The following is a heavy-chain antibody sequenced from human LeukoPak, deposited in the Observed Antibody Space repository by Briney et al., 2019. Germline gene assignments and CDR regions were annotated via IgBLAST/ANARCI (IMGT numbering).Heavy chain of an antibody. CDR2: ISSSSSYI. CDR3: ARALPSPLYSGSYADAFDI. D-gene: IGHD1-26*01. J-gene: IGHJ3*02. Sequence: GGSLRLSCAASGFTFINYAMNWVRQAPGKGLEWVSSISSSSSYIYYADSVKGRFTISRDNAKNSLYLQMNSLRAEDTAVYYCARALPSPLYSGSYADAFDIWGQGTMVTVSS. V-gene: IGHV3-21*01. CDR1: GFTFINYA.